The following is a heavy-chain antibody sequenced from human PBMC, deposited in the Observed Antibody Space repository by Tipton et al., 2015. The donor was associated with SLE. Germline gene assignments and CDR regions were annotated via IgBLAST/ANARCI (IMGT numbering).Heavy chain of an antibody. CDR2: INNNGNT. Sequence: TLSLTCTVSGGSISSYFWSWIRQPPGKGLEWIGYINNNGNTNYNPSLKSRVTTSVDRSNNQFSLKLSSVTAADTAVYYCARDLSGASRLGYFDSWGQGTLVTVSA. J-gene: IGHJ4*02. CDR1: GGSISSYF. V-gene: IGHV4-59*12. CDR3: ARDLSGASRLGYFDS.